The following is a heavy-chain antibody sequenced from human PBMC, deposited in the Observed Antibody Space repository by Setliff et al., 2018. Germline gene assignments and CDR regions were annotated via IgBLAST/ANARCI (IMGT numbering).Heavy chain of an antibody. V-gene: IGHV4-59*02. CDR2: IYHNGNT. Sequence: ETLSLTCTVSGGSVSPYFWSWIRQPPGKGLEWIGYIYHNGNTNFNPSLKTRVTMSVDPSKDQFALNLRSVTAADTAVYYCVRDRTAYSYGLDVWAQGTTVTVSS. CDR3: VRDRTAYSYGLDV. J-gene: IGHJ6*02. CDR1: GGSVSPYF. D-gene: IGHD5-18*01.